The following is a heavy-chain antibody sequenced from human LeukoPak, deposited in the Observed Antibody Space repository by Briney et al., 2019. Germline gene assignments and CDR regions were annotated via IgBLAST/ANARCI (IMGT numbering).Heavy chain of an antibody. Sequence: SETLSLTCTVSGYSISSGYYWGWIRQPPGKGLEWIGSIYHSGSTYYNPSLKSRVTISVDTSKNQFSLKLSSVTAADTAVYYCARALGVVTYFDYWGQGTLVTVSS. V-gene: IGHV4-38-2*02. CDR1: GYSISSGYY. D-gene: IGHD3-3*01. J-gene: IGHJ4*02. CDR2: IYHSGST. CDR3: ARALGVVTYFDY.